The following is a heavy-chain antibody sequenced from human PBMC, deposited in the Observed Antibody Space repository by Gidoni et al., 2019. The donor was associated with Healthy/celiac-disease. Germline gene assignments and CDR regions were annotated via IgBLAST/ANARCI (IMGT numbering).Heavy chain of an antibody. CDR3: ARGGGLSGSRNYYYGMDV. CDR1: GFTFSSYS. Sequence: EVQLVESGGGLVKPGGSLRLSCAASGFTFSSYSLTLVRQAPGKGLEWVSSISSSSSYIYYADSVKGRFTISRDNAKNSLYLQMNSLRAEDTAVYYCARGGGLSGSRNYYYGMDVWGQGTTVTVSS. D-gene: IGHD1-26*01. V-gene: IGHV3-21*01. J-gene: IGHJ6*02. CDR2: ISSSSSYI.